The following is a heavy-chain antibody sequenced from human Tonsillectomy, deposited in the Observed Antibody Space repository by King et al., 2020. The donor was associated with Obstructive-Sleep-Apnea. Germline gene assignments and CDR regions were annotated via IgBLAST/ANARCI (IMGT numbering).Heavy chain of an antibody. V-gene: IGHV1-2*02. D-gene: IGHD2-15*01. CDR3: ARDEPRYCSGGSCYYFDY. CDR1: GYTFTGYY. Sequence: LVQSGAEVKKPGASVKVSCKASGYTFTGYYMHWVRQAPGQGLEWMGWINPNSGGTNYAQKFQGRVTMTRDTSISTAYMELSRLRSDDTAVYYCARDEPRYCSGGSCYYFDYWGQGTLVTVSS. J-gene: IGHJ4*02. CDR2: INPNSGGT.